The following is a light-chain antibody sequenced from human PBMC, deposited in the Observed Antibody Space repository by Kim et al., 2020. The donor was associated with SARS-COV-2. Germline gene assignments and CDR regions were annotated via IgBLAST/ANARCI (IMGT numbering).Light chain of an antibody. V-gene: IGLV7-43*01. CDR3: LLYIGGVWV. Sequence: PRRTDTLPCASSTGAVAGGYFPNWFQQKPGQAPRTLIYSTRTKPPWTPARFSGSLLGGKAALTLSGVQPEDEADYYCLLYIGGVWVFGGGTKVTVL. CDR1: TGAVAGGYF. CDR2: STR. J-gene: IGLJ3*02.